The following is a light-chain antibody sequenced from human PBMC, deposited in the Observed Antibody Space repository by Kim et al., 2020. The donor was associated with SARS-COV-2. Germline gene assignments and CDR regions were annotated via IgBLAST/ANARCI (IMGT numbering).Light chain of an antibody. J-gene: IGKJ2*01. V-gene: IGKV3-20*01. CDR2: GAS. CDR1: ETISSDY. CDR3: HQYDPSCPYT. Sequence: EIVLTQSPGTLSLSPGERATLSCSTSETISSDYVAWYRHKPGQAPRLLIYGASTRATGIPERFSGSGSGTDFTLTISRLEPEDFAVYYGHQYDPSCPYTFGQGTKMEI.